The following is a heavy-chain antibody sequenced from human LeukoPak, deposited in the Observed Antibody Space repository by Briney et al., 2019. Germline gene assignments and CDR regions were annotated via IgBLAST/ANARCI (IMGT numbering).Heavy chain of an antibody. D-gene: IGHD3-22*01. CDR3: ASEYYDSFDY. V-gene: IGHV3-48*01. CDR1: GFTFSSYG. Sequence: GGSLRLSCAASGFTFSSYGMHWVRQAPGKGLEWVSYISSSSSTIYYADSVKGRFTISRDNAKNSLYLQMNSLRAEDTAVYYCASEYYDSFDYWGQGTLVTVSS. CDR2: ISSSSSTI. J-gene: IGHJ4*02.